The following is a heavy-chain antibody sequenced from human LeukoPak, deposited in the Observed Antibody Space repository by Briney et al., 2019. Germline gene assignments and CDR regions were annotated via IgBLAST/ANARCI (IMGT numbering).Heavy chain of an antibody. Sequence: PSETLSLTCTVSGGSISSYYWSWIRQPPGKGLEWIGYIYNSGSTNYNPSLKSRVTISVDTSKNQFSLKLSSVTAADTAVYYCARQKVARFHAFDIWGQGTMVTVSS. CDR2: IYNSGST. V-gene: IGHV4-59*08. J-gene: IGHJ3*02. D-gene: IGHD3-3*01. CDR3: ARQKVARFHAFDI. CDR1: GGSISSYY.